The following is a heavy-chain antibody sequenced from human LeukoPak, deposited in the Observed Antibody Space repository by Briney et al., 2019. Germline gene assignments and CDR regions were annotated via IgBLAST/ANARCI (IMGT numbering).Heavy chain of an antibody. CDR3: ARYYYGSGSYQRYFDY. D-gene: IGHD3-10*01. CDR1: GGSISNYF. CDR2: IYYTGST. J-gene: IGHJ4*02. Sequence: SETLSLTCTVSGGSISNYFWSWVRQPPGKGLERIGYIYYTGSTNYNPSLKSRVTISVDTSKNQFSLNLSSVTAADTAVYYCARYYYGSGSYQRYFDYWGQGTLVTVSS. V-gene: IGHV4-59*08.